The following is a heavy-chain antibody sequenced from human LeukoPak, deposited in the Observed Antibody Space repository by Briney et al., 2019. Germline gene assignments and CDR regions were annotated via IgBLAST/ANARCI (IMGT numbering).Heavy chain of an antibody. Sequence: GGSLRLSCAASGFTFSDYYMSWIRQAPGKGLEWVSYISSSGSTINYADSVKGRFTISRDNAKNSLYLQMNSLRAEDTAVYYCAREYYYGSGSYYGYWGQGTLVTVSS. CDR1: GFTFSDYY. CDR3: AREYYYGSGSYYGY. CDR2: ISSSGSTI. J-gene: IGHJ4*02. V-gene: IGHV3-11*01. D-gene: IGHD3-10*01.